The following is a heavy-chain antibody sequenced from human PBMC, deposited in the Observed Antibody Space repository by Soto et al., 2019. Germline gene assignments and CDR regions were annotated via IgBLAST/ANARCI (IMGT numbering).Heavy chain of an antibody. CDR2: INAGNGDT. D-gene: IGHD6-6*01. J-gene: IGHJ4*02. V-gene: IGHV1-3*01. Sequence: VQLVQSGAEVKSPGASVKVSCKASGYTFTAYSIHWMRQAPGQGLEWVGWINAGNGDTKYSQKFQDRVTITRDTSASTVYMEVSSLRSEDTAVYYFARGGGSSCWYFFECWGQGTLVTVSS. CDR3: ARGGGSSCWYFFEC. CDR1: GYTFTAYS.